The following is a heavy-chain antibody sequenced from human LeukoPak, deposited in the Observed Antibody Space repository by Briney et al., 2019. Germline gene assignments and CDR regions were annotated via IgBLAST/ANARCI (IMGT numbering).Heavy chain of an antibody. Sequence: SETLSLTCAVYGGSFSGYYWSWIRQPPGKGLEWIGEINHSGSTNYNPSLKSRVTISVDTSKNQFSLKLSSVTAADTAVYYCARAGWTVAGTFDYWGQGILVTVSS. CDR3: ARAGWTVAGTFDY. D-gene: IGHD6-19*01. J-gene: IGHJ4*02. CDR2: INHSGST. CDR1: GGSFSGYY. V-gene: IGHV4-34*01.